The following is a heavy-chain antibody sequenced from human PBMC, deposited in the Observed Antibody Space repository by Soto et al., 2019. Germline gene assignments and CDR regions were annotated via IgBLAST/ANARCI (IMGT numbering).Heavy chain of an antibody. Sequence: EVQLLESGGGLVQPGGSLRVSCAASGFTFSSYGMNWVRQATGKGLEWVSGISGSGDRSYYADAVKGRFTISRDNSKNTRYLQMNSLRAEYTAVYYCANPSPFSNSWYGVDYWGQGPLVTVSS. D-gene: IGHD6-13*01. J-gene: IGHJ4*02. V-gene: IGHV3-23*01. CDR1: GFTFSSYG. CDR2: ISGSGDRS. CDR3: ANPSPFSNSWYGVDY.